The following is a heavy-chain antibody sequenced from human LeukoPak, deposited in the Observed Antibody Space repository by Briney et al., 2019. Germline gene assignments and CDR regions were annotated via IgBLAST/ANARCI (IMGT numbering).Heavy chain of an antibody. J-gene: IGHJ6*03. CDR3: ARDYGSGSYLQVYYYYYYMDV. Sequence: ASVKVSCKASGYTFTSYYMHWVRQAPGQGLEWMGIINPSGGSTSYAQKFQGRVTMTRDMSTSTDYMELSSLRSEDTAVYYCARDYGSGSYLQVYYYYYYMDVWGKGTTVTVSS. D-gene: IGHD3-10*01. CDR2: INPSGGST. V-gene: IGHV1-46*01. CDR1: GYTFTSYY.